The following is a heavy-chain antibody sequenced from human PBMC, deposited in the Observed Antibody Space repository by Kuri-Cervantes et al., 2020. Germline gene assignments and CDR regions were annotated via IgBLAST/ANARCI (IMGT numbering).Heavy chain of an antibody. CDR2: IWYDGSNK. CDR1: GFTFSSYW. CDR3: AKDQGSYADV. D-gene: IGHD3-16*01. V-gene: IGHV3-30*02. Sequence: GESLKISCAASGFTFSSYWMHWVRQAPGKGLEWVAVIWYDGSNKYYADSVKGRFTISRDNSKNTLYLQMNSLRAEDTAVYYCAKDQGSYADVWGQGTTVTVSS. J-gene: IGHJ6*02.